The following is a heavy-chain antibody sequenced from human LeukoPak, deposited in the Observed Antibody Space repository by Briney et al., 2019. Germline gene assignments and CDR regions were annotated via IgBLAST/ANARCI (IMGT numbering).Heavy chain of an antibody. V-gene: IGHV4-39*01. J-gene: IGHJ4*02. Sequence: TSETLSLTCTVSGGSISSSSYYWGWIRQPPGMGLEWIGSIYYSGSTYYNPSLKSRVTISVDTSKKQFSLKLSSVTAADTAVYYCARHREKIVVVPAAHPFDYWGQGTLVTVSS. CDR1: GGSISSSSYY. D-gene: IGHD2-2*01. CDR2: IYYSGST. CDR3: ARHREKIVVVPAAHPFDY.